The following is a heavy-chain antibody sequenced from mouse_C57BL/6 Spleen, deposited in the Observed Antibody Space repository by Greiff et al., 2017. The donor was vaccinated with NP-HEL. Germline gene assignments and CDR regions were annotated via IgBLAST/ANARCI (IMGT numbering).Heavy chain of an antibody. V-gene: IGHV1-9*01. CDR2: LLPGSGST. D-gene: IGHD2-5*01. J-gene: IGHJ4*01. Sequence: QVQLQQSGAELMKPGASVKLSCKATGYTFTGYWIEWVKQRPGHGLEWIGELLPGSGSTNSNEKFKGKATFTADTSSNTAYMQLSSLTTEDSAIYYGARRGVYSNYGKGAMDYWGQGTSVTVSS. CDR1: GYTFTGYW. CDR3: ARRGVYSNYGKGAMDY.